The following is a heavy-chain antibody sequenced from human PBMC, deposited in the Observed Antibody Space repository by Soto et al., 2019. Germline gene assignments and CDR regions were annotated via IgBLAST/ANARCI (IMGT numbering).Heavy chain of an antibody. V-gene: IGHV1-69*13. D-gene: IGHD3-22*01. CDR1: GGTFSSYA. CDR3: DSSGYYYWFDP. Sequence: ASVKVSCKASGGTFSSYAISWVRQAPGQGLEWMGGIIPIFGTANYAQKFQGRVTITADESTSTAYMELSSLRSEDTAVYYYDSSGYYYWFDPWGQGTLVTVSS. J-gene: IGHJ5*02. CDR2: IIPIFGTA.